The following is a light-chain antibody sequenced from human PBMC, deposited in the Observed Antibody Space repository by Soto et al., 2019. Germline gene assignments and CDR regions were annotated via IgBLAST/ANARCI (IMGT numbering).Light chain of an antibody. J-gene: IGKJ1*01. CDR3: QQYNSFWT. Sequence: DIQMTHSPSTLSASVGDRVTITFRASQSISSWLAWYQQKPGKAPKLLIYDASRLESGVPSRFSGSGSGTEFTLTISSLQPDDFATYYCQQYNSFWTFGQGTKVEIK. CDR2: DAS. CDR1: QSISSW. V-gene: IGKV1-5*01.